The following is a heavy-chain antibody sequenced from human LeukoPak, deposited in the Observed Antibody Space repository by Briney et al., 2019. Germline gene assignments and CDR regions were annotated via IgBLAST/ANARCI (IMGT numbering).Heavy chain of an antibody. CDR2: IYPGDSDT. V-gene: IGHV5-51*01. CDR1: GYSFTSYW. J-gene: IGHJ3*02. D-gene: IGHD3-3*01. CDR3: ARHSVPYDFWSGEGNAFDI. Sequence: GESLKISCKGSGYSFTSYWIGWVRQMPGKGLEWMGIIYPGDSDTRYSPSFQGQVTISADKSISTAYLQWSSLKASDTAMYYCARHSVPYDFWSGEGNAFDIWGQGTMVTVSS.